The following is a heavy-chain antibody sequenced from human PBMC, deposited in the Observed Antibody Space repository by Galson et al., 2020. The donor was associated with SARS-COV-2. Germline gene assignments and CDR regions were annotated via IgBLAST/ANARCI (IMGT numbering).Heavy chain of an antibody. CDR1: GFTFSSYS. V-gene: IGHV3-48*04. D-gene: IGHD6-19*01. CDR3: AGSEEIAVAGDYFDY. CDR2: ISSSSSTI. Sequence: GESLKISCAASGFTFSSYSMNWVRQAPGKGLEWVSYISSSSSTIYYADSVKGRFTISRDNAKNSLYLQMNSLRAEDTAVYYCAGSEEIAVAGDYFDYWGQGTLVTVSS. J-gene: IGHJ4*02.